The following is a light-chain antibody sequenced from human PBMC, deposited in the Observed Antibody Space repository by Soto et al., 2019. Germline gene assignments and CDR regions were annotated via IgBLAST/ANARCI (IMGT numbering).Light chain of an antibody. CDR1: KSIGIW. CDR3: QQYNDYYWT. J-gene: IGKJ1*01. CDR2: KAS. Sequence: IQMTQSPSTLSASVGDRVAITCRASKSIGIWLTWYQQKPGKAPRFLIYKASSLESGVPSRFSGSGSGTEFTLTISSLQPDDSATYYCQQYNDYYWTFGQGTKVEVK. V-gene: IGKV1-5*03.